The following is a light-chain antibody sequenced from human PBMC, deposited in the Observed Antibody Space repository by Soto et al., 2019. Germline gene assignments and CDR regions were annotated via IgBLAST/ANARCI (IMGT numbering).Light chain of an antibody. V-gene: IGLV1-44*01. CDR3: AAWDDSLNGVV. CDR2: SNN. J-gene: IGLJ3*02. Sequence: QSVLTQPPSASGTPGQRVTISCSGSKSNIGSNTVNWYQQLRGTAPKLLIDSNNQRPSGVPDRFSGSKSGLAISGLQSEDEADYYCAAWDDSLNGVVFGGGTKVTVL. CDR1: KSNIGSNT.